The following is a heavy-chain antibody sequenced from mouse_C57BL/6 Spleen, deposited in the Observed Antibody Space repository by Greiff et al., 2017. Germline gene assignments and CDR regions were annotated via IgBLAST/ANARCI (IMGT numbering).Heavy chain of an antibody. J-gene: IGHJ4*01. CDR2: LYPGSGNT. CDR3: ANPYYSNYESMDY. Sequence: QVHVKQSGPELVKPGASVKISCKASGYSFTSYYIHWVKQRPGQGLEWIGWLYPGSGNTKYNEKFKGKAPLSADTSSSTAYMQLSRLTSEDPAVYYCANPYYSNYESMDYWGQGASGTVSS. V-gene: IGHV1-66*01. CDR1: GYSFTSYY. D-gene: IGHD2-5*01.